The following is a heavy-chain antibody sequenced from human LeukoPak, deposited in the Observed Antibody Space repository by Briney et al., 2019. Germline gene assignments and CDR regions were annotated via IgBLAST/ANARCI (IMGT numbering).Heavy chain of an antibody. J-gene: IGHJ4*02. Sequence: SVKVSCRASRGTFSSYAISWVRQAPGQGLEWMGRIIPILGIANYAQKFQGRVTITADKSTSTAYMELSSLRSEDTAVYYCASTVDTAMARRDYWGQGTLVTVSS. CDR3: ASTVDTAMARRDY. D-gene: IGHD5-18*01. CDR2: IIPILGIA. CDR1: RGTFSSYA. V-gene: IGHV1-69*04.